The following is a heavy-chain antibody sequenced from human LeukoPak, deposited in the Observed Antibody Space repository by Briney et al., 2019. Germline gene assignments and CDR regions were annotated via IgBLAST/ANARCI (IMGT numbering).Heavy chain of an antibody. CDR3: ARLYGSGTFYKSLYYMDV. CDR2: IYPGDSDT. V-gene: IGHV5-51*01. CDR1: GYRFTNYW. Sequence: GESLKISCQGSGYRFTNYWIGWVRQKPGKGLEWMGLIYPGDSDTRYSPSFQGQVTFSADTSITTAYLQWSSLKASDTAMYYCARLYGSGTFYKSLYYMDVWGEGTSVTVSS. J-gene: IGHJ6*03. D-gene: IGHD3-10*01.